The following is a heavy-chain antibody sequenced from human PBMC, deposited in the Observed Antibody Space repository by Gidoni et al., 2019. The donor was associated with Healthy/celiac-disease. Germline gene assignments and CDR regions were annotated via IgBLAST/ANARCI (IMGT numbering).Heavy chain of an antibody. CDR3: ARGCSSSSEYYYYGMDV. J-gene: IGHJ6*02. V-gene: IGHV1-2*02. D-gene: IGHD6-6*01. Sequence: QVQLVQSGAEVKKPGASVKVSCKASGYTFPDYYMHWVRQAPGQGLEWMGWINPNSGGTNYAQKFQGRVTMTRDTSISTAYMELSRLRSDDTAVYYCARGCSSSSEYYYYGMDVWGQGTTVTVSS. CDR2: INPNSGGT. CDR1: GYTFPDYY.